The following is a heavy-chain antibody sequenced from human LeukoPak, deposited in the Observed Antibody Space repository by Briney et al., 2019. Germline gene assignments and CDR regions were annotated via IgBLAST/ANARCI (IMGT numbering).Heavy chain of an antibody. D-gene: IGHD3-10*01. V-gene: IGHV3-21*01. J-gene: IGHJ4*02. CDR2: ISSSSSYI. Sequence: GGSLRLSCAASGFTFSSYSMNWVRQAPGKGLEWVSSISSSSSYIYYADSVKGRFTISRDNAKNSLYLQMNSLRAEDTAVYYCARSEHKLLWFGELLNTVRGFDYWGQGTLVTVSS. CDR3: ARSEHKLLWFGELLNTVRGFDY. CDR1: GFTFSSYS.